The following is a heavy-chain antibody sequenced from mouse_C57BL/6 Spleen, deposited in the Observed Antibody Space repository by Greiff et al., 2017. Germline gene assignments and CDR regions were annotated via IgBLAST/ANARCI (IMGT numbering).Heavy chain of an antibody. J-gene: IGHJ2*01. V-gene: IGHV5-9-1*02. CDR3: TRDSQIYYGNYFDY. Sequence: EVMLVESGEGLVKPGGSLKLSCAASGFTFSSYAMSWVRQTPEKRLEWVAYISSGGDYIYYADTVKGRFTISRDNARNTLYLQMSSLKSEDTAMYYCTRDSQIYYGNYFDYWGQGTTLTVSS. CDR2: ISSGGDYI. CDR1: GFTFSSYA. D-gene: IGHD2-1*01.